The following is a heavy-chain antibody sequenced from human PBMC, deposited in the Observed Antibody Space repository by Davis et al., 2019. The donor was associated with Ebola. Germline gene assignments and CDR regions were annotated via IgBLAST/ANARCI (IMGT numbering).Heavy chain of an antibody. CDR3: ARGVIAARPLDV. J-gene: IGHJ6*02. CDR1: GYTFTGYY. D-gene: IGHD6-6*01. Sequence: ASVKVSCKASGYTFTGYYMHWVRQAPGQGLEWMGWINPNSGGTNYAQKFQGWVTMTRDTSISTAYMELSRLRSDDTAVYYCARGVIAARPLDVWGQGTTVTVSS. V-gene: IGHV1-2*04. CDR2: INPNSGGT.